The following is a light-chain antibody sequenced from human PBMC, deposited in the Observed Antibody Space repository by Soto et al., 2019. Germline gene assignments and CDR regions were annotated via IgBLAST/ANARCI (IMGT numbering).Light chain of an antibody. CDR2: ADS. J-gene: IGLJ1*01. V-gene: IGLV1-44*01. Sequence: QSVLTQPPSASGTPGQRVTISCSGDISNIGTNSVHWYQHLPGTAPKLVIYADSQRPSGVPDRFSGSKSGTSASLAISGLQSTDDADSLCAAWDDNLNGPLFGTGTKVTVL. CDR3: AAWDDNLNGPL. CDR1: ISNIGTNS.